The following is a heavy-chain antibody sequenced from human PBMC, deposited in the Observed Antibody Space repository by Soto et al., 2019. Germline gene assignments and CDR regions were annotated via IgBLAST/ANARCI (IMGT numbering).Heavy chain of an antibody. D-gene: IGHD6-6*01. CDR2: ISAYNGNT. Sequence: ASVKVSCKASGYTFTSYGISWVRQAPGQGLEWMGWISAYNGNTNYAQKLQGRVTMTTDTSTSTAYMELRSLRSDDTAVYYCASSRDLSSSSSGDYWGQGTLVTVSS. CDR1: GYTFTSYG. CDR3: ASSRDLSSSSSGDY. V-gene: IGHV1-18*01. J-gene: IGHJ4*02.